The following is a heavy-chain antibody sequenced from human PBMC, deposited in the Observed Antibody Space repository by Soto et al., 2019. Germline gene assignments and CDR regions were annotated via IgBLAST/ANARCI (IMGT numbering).Heavy chain of an antibody. J-gene: IGHJ6*02. D-gene: IGHD6-6*01. Sequence: EVQLVESGGGLLQPGGSLRLSCAASGFTFNSFEMNWVRQAPGKGLEWVSYISNTATTIYYADAVKGRFTIFRDNAKNSLYLQMNSLRAEDTAVYYCARVYSSSSGKGMDVWGQGTTVTVSS. CDR2: ISNTATTI. V-gene: IGHV3-48*03. CDR1: GFTFNSFE. CDR3: ARVYSSSSGKGMDV.